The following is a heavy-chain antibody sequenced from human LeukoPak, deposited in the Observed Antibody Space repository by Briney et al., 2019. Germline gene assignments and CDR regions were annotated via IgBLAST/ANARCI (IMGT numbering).Heavy chain of an antibody. CDR1: GFTFSSYA. Sequence: GGSLRLSCAASGFTFSSYAMSWVRQAPGKGLGWVSAISGSGGSTYYADSVKGRFTISRDNSKNTLYLQMNSLRAEDTAVYYCAKGSIQLWYTPLWRYWGQGTLVTVSS. CDR3: AKGSIQLWYTPLWRY. J-gene: IGHJ4*02. CDR2: ISGSGGST. V-gene: IGHV3-23*01. D-gene: IGHD5-18*01.